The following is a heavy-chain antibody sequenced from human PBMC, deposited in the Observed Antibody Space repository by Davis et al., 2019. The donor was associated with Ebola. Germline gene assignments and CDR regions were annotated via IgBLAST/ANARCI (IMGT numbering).Heavy chain of an antibody. CDR1: GYTFTSYY. CDR3: ARALAVAGTSGSWYFDL. J-gene: IGHJ2*01. V-gene: IGHV1-46*01. Sequence: ASVKVSCKASGYTFTSYYMHWVRQAPGQGLEWMGIINPSGGSTSYAQKFQGRVTMTRDTSTSTVYMELSSLRSEDTAVYYCARALAVAGTSGSWYFDLWGRGTLVTVSS. CDR2: INPSGGST. D-gene: IGHD6-19*01.